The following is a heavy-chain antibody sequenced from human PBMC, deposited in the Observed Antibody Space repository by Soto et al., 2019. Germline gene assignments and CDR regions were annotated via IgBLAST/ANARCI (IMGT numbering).Heavy chain of an antibody. CDR2: ISYDGSNE. J-gene: IGHJ4*02. Sequence: QVQLVESGGGVVQPGRSLRLSCAASGFAFSSHTMHWVRQAPGKGLEWVALISYDGSNEYYADSLKGRFTISRDNSKNTLFLQMSSLRAEDTAVYYCARDAARAADYFDYWGQGTLVTVSS. V-gene: IGHV3-30-3*01. CDR3: ARDAARAADYFDY. CDR1: GFAFSSHT. D-gene: IGHD6-25*01.